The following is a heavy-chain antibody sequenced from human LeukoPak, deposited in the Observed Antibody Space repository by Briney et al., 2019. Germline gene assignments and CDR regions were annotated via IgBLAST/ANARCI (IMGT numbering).Heavy chain of an antibody. D-gene: IGHD1-26*01. CDR1: GGSFSGYY. CDR3: ARRPRNSGTYDGPPGLDY. J-gene: IGHJ4*02. Sequence: PSETLSLTCAVCGGSFSGYYWTWIRQPPGKGLEWIGEINHSGSANYNPSLKSRVTISVDTSKNQFSLKLSSVTAADTSVYYCARRPRNSGTYDGPPGLDYWGQGALVTVSS. V-gene: IGHV4-34*01. CDR2: INHSGSA.